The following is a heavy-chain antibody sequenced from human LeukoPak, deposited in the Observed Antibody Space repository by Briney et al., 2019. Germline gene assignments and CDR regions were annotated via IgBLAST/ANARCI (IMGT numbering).Heavy chain of an antibody. J-gene: IGHJ5*02. D-gene: IGHD5-18*01. V-gene: IGHV3-7*05. CDR1: EFSFGSNW. CDR3: ASTANNWFDP. CDR2: IKPDASEK. Sequence: GGSLRLSCAASEFSFGSNWMSWVRQAPGKGLEWEAVIKPDASEKYYVDSPKGRFTISRDNAKNSLFLQMNSLRVEDTAVYYCASTANNWFDPWGQGTLVTVSS.